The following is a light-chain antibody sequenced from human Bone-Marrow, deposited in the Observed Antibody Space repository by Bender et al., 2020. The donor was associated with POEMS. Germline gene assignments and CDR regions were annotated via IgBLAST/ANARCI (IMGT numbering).Light chain of an antibody. CDR3: QSFDTSLSGWV. J-gene: IGLJ3*02. CDR1: PPPLGIGFS. Sequence: SFLPPPPSFSFSPGPLFPLSFPGRPPPLGIGFSVNWYQLLPGTSPRLLIYSNINRPSGVPDRFSGSKSGTSVSLAITGRQAEDEADYYGQSFDTSLSGWVFGAGTKLTV. CDR2: SNI. V-gene: IGLV1-40*01.